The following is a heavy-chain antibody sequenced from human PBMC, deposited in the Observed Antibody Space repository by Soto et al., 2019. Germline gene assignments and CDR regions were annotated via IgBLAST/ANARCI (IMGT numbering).Heavy chain of an antibody. Sequence: GGSLRLSCAASGFIFISFGMHWGRQAPGKGLEWVAHIWYDGSNTYYADSVKGRFTISRDNSRNMLYLQMNSLRAEDTAVYHCVRDLLGSGGHFDYWGQGTPVTVSS. CDR2: IWYDGSNT. CDR3: VRDLLGSGGHFDY. J-gene: IGHJ4*02. V-gene: IGHV3-33*01. CDR1: GFIFISFG. D-gene: IGHD7-27*01.